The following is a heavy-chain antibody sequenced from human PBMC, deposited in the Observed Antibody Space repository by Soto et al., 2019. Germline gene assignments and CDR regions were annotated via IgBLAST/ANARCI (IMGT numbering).Heavy chain of an antibody. Sequence: GWSLRLSCAASGFTFSSYGMHWVRQAPGKGLEWVAVISYDGSNKYYADSVKGRFTISRDNSKNTLYLQMNSLRAEDTAVYYCAKDGSYYDSCFDPWGQGTLVTGS. V-gene: IGHV3-30*18. CDR1: GFTFSSYG. CDR2: ISYDGSNK. J-gene: IGHJ5*02. D-gene: IGHD3-22*01. CDR3: AKDGSYYDSCFDP.